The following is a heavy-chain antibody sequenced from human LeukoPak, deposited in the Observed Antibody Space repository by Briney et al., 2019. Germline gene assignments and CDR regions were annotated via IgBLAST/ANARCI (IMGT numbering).Heavy chain of an antibody. CDR3: ARDLIVGGAYDY. Sequence: ASVTVSCKASGYTFTGYYIHWVRQAPGEGLEWMGWINPSSGGTSYAQEFQGRVTMTRDTSTSTAYMELSGLRSDDAALYFCARDLIVGGAYDYWGQGTLVTVPS. J-gene: IGHJ4*02. D-gene: IGHD1-26*01. V-gene: IGHV1-2*02. CDR1: GYTFTGYY. CDR2: INPSSGGT.